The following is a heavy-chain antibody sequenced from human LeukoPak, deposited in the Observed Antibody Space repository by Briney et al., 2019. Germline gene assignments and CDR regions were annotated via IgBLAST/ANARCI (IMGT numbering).Heavy chain of an antibody. CDR1: GFPFSSYW. CDR3: ARGVHFDY. V-gene: IGHV3-7*01. Sequence: GGSLRLSCASSGFPFSSYWMSWVRPAPGKGLEWVANIKQDGSEKYYVDSVKGRFTISRDNAKNSLYLQMNSLRAEDTAVYYCARGVHFDYWGQGTLVTVSS. CDR2: IKQDGSEK. J-gene: IGHJ4*02.